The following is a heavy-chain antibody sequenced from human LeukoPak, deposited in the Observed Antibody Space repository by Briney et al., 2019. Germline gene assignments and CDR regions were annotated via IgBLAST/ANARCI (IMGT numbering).Heavy chain of an antibody. CDR2: ISGSGGST. CDR1: GFTFSSYA. CDR3: AKDGGGSYYALPDC. D-gene: IGHD1-26*01. J-gene: IGHJ4*02. V-gene: IGHV3-23*01. Sequence: GGSLRLSCAASGFTFSSYAMSWVRQAPGKGLEWVSAISGSGGSTYYADSVKGRFTISRDNSKNTLYLQMNSLRAEDTAVYYCAKDGGGSYYALPDCWGQGTLVTVSS.